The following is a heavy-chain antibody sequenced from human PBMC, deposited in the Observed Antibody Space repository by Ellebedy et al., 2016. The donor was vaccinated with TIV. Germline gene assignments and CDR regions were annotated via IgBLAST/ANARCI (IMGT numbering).Heavy chain of an antibody. CDR3: ERDGGNPRSWFFDL. J-gene: IGHJ2*01. D-gene: IGHD4-23*01. CDR1: GFSFSNYV. Sequence: GGSLRLSCAASGFSFSNYVMHWVRQAPGKGLEWVAVVWSDGSNKYYIDSVKGGFTISRDNYKNTLYLQMNSLISDDTAVYDCERDGGNPRSWFFDLWGRGTLVTVSS. CDR2: VWSDGSNK. V-gene: IGHV3-33*01.